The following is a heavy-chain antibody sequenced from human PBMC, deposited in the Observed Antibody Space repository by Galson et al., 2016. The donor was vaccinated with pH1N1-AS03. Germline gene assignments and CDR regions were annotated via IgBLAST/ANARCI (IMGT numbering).Heavy chain of an antibody. CDR1: GYIFTGFY. V-gene: IGHV1-2*04. Sequence: SVKVSCKASGYIFTGFYVHWVRQAPGQGLEWMGWINTDRGVTNYAQKFQAWVTMTGDTSVSTAYMELYRLKSDDTAVYYCARDPRGPCTSATCPTTYYFGMDVWGQGTTVIVSS. J-gene: IGHJ6*02. CDR2: INTDRGVT. D-gene: IGHD2-2*01. CDR3: ARDPRGPCTSATCPTTYYFGMDV.